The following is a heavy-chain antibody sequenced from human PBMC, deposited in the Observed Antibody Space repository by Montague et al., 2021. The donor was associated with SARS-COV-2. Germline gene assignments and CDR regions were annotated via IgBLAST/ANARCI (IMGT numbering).Heavy chain of an antibody. CDR1: GFTFSSYE. V-gene: IGHV3-48*03. CDR3: ASEMATIEYYYYGMDV. D-gene: IGHD5-24*01. J-gene: IGHJ6*02. CDR2: ISSRGSTI. Sequence: SLRLSCAASGFTFSSYEMNWVRQAPGKGLEWVSYISSRGSTIYYADSVKGRFTISRDNAKNSLYLQMNSLRAEDTAVYYCASEMATIEYYYYGMDVWGQGTTVTVSS.